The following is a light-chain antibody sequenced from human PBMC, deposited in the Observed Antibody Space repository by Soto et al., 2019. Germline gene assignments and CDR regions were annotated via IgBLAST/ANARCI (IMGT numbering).Light chain of an antibody. CDR3: QQYGNSPQT. J-gene: IGKJ1*01. CDR1: QSVRNN. Sequence: ELVMTQSPDTLSVSPGERATLLCRASQSVRNNLAWYQQKPGQAPRLLIYGATSRATGIPDRFSGSGSGTDFTLTISRLEPEDFAVYYCQQYGNSPQTFGLGTKVDIK. V-gene: IGKV3-20*01. CDR2: GAT.